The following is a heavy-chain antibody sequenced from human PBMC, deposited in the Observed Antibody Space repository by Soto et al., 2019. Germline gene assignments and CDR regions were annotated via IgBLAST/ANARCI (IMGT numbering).Heavy chain of an antibody. Sequence: ASVKVSCKAPGYTFTSYGISWVRQAPGQGLEWMGWISAYNGNTNYAQKLQGRVTMTTDTSTSTAYMELRSLRSDDTAVYYCARVRDYVFGYYFDYWGQGTLVTVSS. J-gene: IGHJ4*02. V-gene: IGHV1-18*04. D-gene: IGHD3-16*01. CDR3: ARVRDYVFGYYFDY. CDR2: ISAYNGNT. CDR1: GYTFTSYG.